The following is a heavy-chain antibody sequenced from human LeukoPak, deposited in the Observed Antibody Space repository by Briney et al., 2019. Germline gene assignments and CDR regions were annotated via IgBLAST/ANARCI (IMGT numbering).Heavy chain of an antibody. D-gene: IGHD3-3*01. J-gene: IGHJ6*02. Sequence: SETLSLTCSVSGGSISSAGYYWSWIRQHPGKGLEWTGSIYYSGSTYYSPSLKSRLTMSVDTSKNEFSLNLSSVTAADTGIYYCARGARVLRFLEWQPSGVDVWGQGTTVTVSS. V-gene: IGHV4-31*03. CDR2: IYYSGST. CDR1: GGSISSAGYY. CDR3: ARGARVLRFLEWQPSGVDV.